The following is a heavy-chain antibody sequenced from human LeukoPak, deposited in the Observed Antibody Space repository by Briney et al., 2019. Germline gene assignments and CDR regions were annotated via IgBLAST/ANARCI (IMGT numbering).Heavy chain of an antibody. V-gene: IGHV6-1*01. CDR1: GDIVSSSSAA. J-gene: IGHJ5*02. CDR2: TYYRSTWYN. Sequence: SQTLSLTCAISGDIVSSSSAAWNWIRQSPSRGLEWLGRTYYRSTWYNDYAVSVRGRITVNPDTSKNQFSLHLNSVTPEDTAVYYCARRLTQYDCFDPWGQGILVTVSS. D-gene: IGHD2-2*01. CDR3: ARRLTQYDCFDP.